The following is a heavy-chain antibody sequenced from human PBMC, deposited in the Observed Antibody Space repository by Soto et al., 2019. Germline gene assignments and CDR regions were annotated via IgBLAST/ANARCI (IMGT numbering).Heavy chain of an antibody. V-gene: IGHV5-10-1*01. Sequence: GEYLTIAVRGSGDSFSSYWITWVRQKPGKGLEWMGRIDPSDSQTYYSPSFRGHVTISVTKSITTVFLQWSSLRASDTAMYYCARQIYDSDTGPNFQYYFDSWGQGTPVTVSS. CDR1: GDSFSSYW. CDR3: ARQIYDSDTGPNFQYYFDS. J-gene: IGHJ4*02. CDR2: IDPSDSQT. D-gene: IGHD3-22*01.